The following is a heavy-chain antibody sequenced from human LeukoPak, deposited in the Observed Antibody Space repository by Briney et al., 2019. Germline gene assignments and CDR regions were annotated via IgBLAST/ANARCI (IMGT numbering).Heavy chain of an antibody. V-gene: IGHV3-7*05. J-gene: IGHJ4*02. CDR1: GFTFSSYW. Sequence: GGSLRLSCAASGFTFSSYWMSWVRQAPGKGLEWVANIKQDGSEKYYVDSVKGRFTISRDNAKNSLYLQMNSLRAEDTAVYYCARDSASLYCSGGSCYYFDYWGQGTLVTVSS. D-gene: IGHD2-15*01. CDR2: IKQDGSEK. CDR3: ARDSASLYCSGGSCYYFDY.